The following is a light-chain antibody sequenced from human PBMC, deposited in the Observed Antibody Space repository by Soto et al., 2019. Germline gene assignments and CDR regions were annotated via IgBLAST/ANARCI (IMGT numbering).Light chain of an antibody. V-gene: IGKV3-11*01. CDR1: QSVSSS. Sequence: EIVLTQSPATLSVSPGERATLSCRASQSVSSSLAWYQQKPGQAPKLLIYGASNGAAGIPARFSGTGSGTDFTLTISSLEPEDFAVYYCQQRSGWPLFGGGTKVDIK. CDR3: QQRSGWPL. J-gene: IGKJ4*01. CDR2: GAS.